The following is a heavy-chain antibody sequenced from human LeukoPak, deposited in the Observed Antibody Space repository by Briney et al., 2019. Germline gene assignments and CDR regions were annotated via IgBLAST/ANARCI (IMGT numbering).Heavy chain of an antibody. CDR3: ARRDSSGWYEENSWFDP. V-gene: IGHV3-7*01. Sequence: GGSLRLSCAASGFTFSSYWMSWVRQAPGKGLEWVANIKQDGSEKYYVDSVKGRFTISRDNAKNSLYLQMNSLRAEDTAVYYCARRDSSGWYEENSWFDPWGQGTLVTVSS. D-gene: IGHD6-19*01. CDR2: IKQDGSEK. CDR1: GFTFSSYW. J-gene: IGHJ5*02.